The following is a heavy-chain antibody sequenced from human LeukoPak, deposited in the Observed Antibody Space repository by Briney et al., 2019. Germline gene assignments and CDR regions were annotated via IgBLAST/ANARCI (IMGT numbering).Heavy chain of an antibody. Sequence: GGSLRLSCAASGFTFSSYSMNWVRQAPGKGLDWVSSISSRSSHIFYADSVKGRFTISRDNAKNSLYLQMNSLRAEDTAVYYCARGGTGATRDDTFDIWGQGAMVTVSS. CDR3: ARGGTGATRDDTFDI. J-gene: IGHJ3*02. D-gene: IGHD1-1*01. CDR2: ISSRSSHI. V-gene: IGHV3-21*01. CDR1: GFTFSSYS.